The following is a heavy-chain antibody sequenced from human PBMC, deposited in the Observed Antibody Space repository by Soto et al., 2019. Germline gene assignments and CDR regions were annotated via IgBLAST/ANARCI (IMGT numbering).Heavy chain of an antibody. Sequence: GGSLRLSCAASGFTFSDYYMSWIRQAPGKGLEWVSYISSSSSYTNYADSVKGRFTISRDNAKNSLYLQMNSLRAEDTAVYYCARTWVVDTAMVDYWGQGTLVTVSS. J-gene: IGHJ4*02. V-gene: IGHV3-11*06. CDR3: ARTWVVDTAMVDY. CDR2: ISSSSSYT. D-gene: IGHD5-18*01. CDR1: GFTFSDYY.